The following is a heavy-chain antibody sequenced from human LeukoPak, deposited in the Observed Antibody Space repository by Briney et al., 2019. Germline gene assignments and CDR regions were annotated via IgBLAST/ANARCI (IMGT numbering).Heavy chain of an antibody. J-gene: IGHJ3*02. CDR1: GFTFSSYV. CDR3: VSSIVGATHAFDM. D-gene: IGHD1-26*01. Sequence: GGSLRLSCSASGFTFSSYVMHWVRQAPGKGLEYVSAISSNGGSTYYADSVKGRFTISRDNSKNTLYLQMGSLRAEDTAVYYCVSSIVGATHAFDMGGEGPMVTVS. V-gene: IGHV3-64D*09. CDR2: ISSNGGST.